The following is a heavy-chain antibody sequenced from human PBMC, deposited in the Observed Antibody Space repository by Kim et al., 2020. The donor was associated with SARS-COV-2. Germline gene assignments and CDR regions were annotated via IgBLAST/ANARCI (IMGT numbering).Heavy chain of an antibody. V-gene: IGHV3-74*01. J-gene: IGHJ4*02. CDR2: GGDT. D-gene: IGHD3-3*02. Sequence: GGDTYYADTVKSRCTPSRDNANSMVYWQMNSLRVDDTAIYYCTPIFEYWGQGALVTVSS. CDR3: TPIFEY.